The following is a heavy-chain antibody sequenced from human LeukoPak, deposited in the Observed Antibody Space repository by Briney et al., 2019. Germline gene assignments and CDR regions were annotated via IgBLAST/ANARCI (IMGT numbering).Heavy chain of an antibody. V-gene: IGHV3-23*01. CDR2: ISGSGGST. J-gene: IGHJ4*02. D-gene: IGHD3-22*01. Sequence: GGSLRLSCAASGFTFSSYAMSWVRQAPGKGLEWVSAISGSGGSTYYADSVKGRFTISRDTSKNTLYLQMNSLRAEDTAVYYCANSYYYDSTGYYYGGYYFDYRGQGTLVTVSS. CDR1: GFTFSSYA. CDR3: ANSYYYDSTGYYYGGYYFDY.